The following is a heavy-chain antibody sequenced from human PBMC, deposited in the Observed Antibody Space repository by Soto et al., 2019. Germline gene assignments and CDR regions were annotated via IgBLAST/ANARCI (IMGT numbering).Heavy chain of an antibody. D-gene: IGHD3-10*01. CDR3: ARDSTYYYGSGTYYNGYGMDV. Sequence: XATLSLPCTVSGGSISSYYWSGIRQPPGKGLEWIGYIYYSGSTNYNPSLKSRVTISVDTSKNQFSLKLSSVTAADTAVYYCARDSTYYYGSGTYYNGYGMDVWGQGTTVTVSS. CDR2: IYYSGST. J-gene: IGHJ6*02. V-gene: IGHV4-59*01. CDR1: GGSISSYY.